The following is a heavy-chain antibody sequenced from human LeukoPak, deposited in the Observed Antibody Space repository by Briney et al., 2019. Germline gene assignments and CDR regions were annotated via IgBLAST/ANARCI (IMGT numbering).Heavy chain of an antibody. V-gene: IGHV3-48*04. CDR3: AGYGSGSF. CDR1: GFTFRSHN. D-gene: IGHD3-10*01. J-gene: IGHJ4*02. Sequence: GGSPRLSCAASGFTFRSHNMNWVRQAPGKGLEWVSYISSSSSTIYYADSVKGRFTISRDNAKNSLYLQMNSLRAEDTAIYYCAGYGSGSFWGQGTLVTVSS. CDR2: ISSSSSTI.